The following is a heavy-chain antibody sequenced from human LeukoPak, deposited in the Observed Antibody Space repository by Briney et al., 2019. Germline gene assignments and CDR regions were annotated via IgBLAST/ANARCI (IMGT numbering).Heavy chain of an antibody. D-gene: IGHD3-9*01. CDR2: IKQGGSQT. CDR1: GFTFSDYW. V-gene: IGHV3-7*03. J-gene: IGHJ4*02. CDR3: ARGQGWLSDS. Sequence: PGGSLRLSCAISGFTFSDYWMNWFRQAPGKGPEWVAIIKQGGSQTHYVDFVKGRFTISRDNDKSSLFLQMNSLRDEDTAVYYCARGQGWLSDSWGQGIQVTVTS.